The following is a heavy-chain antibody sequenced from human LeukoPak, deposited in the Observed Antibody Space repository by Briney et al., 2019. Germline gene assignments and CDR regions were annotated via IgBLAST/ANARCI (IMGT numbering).Heavy chain of an antibody. CDR2: IYHSGST. CDR1: GYPISSGYY. D-gene: IGHD6-13*01. Sequence: SETLSLTCTVSGYPISSGYYWGWIRQPPGKGLEWIGSIYHSGSTYYNPSLKSRVTISVDRSKNQFSLKLSSVTAADTAVYYCAREGIAAAGTHFDYWGQGTLVTVSS. V-gene: IGHV4-38-2*02. J-gene: IGHJ4*02. CDR3: AREGIAAAGTHFDY.